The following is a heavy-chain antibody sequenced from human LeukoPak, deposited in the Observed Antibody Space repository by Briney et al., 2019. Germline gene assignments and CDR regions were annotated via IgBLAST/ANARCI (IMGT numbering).Heavy chain of an antibody. D-gene: IGHD2-15*01. Sequence: GASVKVSCKASGYTFTGYYMHWVRQAPGQGLEWMGWINPNGGGTNYAQKFQGRVTMTRDTSISTAYMELSRLRSDDTAVYYCARVVVRVAGLDYWGQGTLVTVSS. V-gene: IGHV1-2*02. J-gene: IGHJ4*02. CDR3: ARVVVRVAGLDY. CDR1: GYTFTGYY. CDR2: INPNGGGT.